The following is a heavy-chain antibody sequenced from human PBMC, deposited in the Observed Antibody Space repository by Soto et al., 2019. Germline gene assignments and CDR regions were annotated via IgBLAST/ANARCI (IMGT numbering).Heavy chain of an antibody. CDR3: ARDYGDYDFLDY. D-gene: IGHD4-17*01. Sequence: QVQLVESGGGVVQPGRSLRLSCAASGFTFSSYAIHWVRQAPGKGLEWVAVISYAGSDKYYADSVKGRFTISRDNSKNTLYLQMNSLRADDTAVYYCARDYGDYDFLDYWGQGTLVTVSS. V-gene: IGHV3-30-3*01. CDR2: ISYAGSDK. CDR1: GFTFSSYA. J-gene: IGHJ4*02.